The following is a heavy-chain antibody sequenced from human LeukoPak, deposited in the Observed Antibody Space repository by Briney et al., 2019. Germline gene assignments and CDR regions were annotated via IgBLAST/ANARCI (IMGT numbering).Heavy chain of an antibody. V-gene: IGHV1-2*02. J-gene: IGHJ4*02. CDR1: GYTFSAYC. CDR2: INPKSGGT. D-gene: IGHD6-19*01. CDR3: VRDLGISGWYAPPLGYFDP. Sequence: GASVKVSCKASGYTFSAYCMHWVRQAPGQGLEWMGWINPKSGGTNYAQQFQDRVTMTRDTSISSTYMELSRLKSDDTAVYYCVRDLGISGWYAPPLGYFDPWGQGTLVTVSS.